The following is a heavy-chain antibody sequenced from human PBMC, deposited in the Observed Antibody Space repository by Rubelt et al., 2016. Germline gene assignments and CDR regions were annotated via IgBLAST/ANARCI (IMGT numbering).Heavy chain of an antibody. CDR3: ARAGDGYNYFDY. J-gene: IGHJ4*02. Sequence: GFTFSSYGMHWVRQAPGKGLEWVAVIWYDGSNKYYADSVKGRFTISRDNSKNTLYLQMNSLRAEDTAVYYCARAGDGYNYFDYWGQGTLVTVSS. V-gene: IGHV3-33*01. D-gene: IGHD5-24*01. CDR1: GFTFSSYG. CDR2: IWYDGSNK.